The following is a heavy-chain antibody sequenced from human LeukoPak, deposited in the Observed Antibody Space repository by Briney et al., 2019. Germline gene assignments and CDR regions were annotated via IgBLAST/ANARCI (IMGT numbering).Heavy chain of an antibody. J-gene: IGHJ4*02. V-gene: IGHV3-23*01. CDR1: GFTFINYG. Sequence: GGSLRLSCAASGFTFINYGMSWVRQAPEKGLEWVSVISGSGGSTYYADSVKGRFTISRDKSKNTLDLQMNSLRAEDTAVYYCAKARYYDSSGPFDYWGQGTLVTVSS. CDR2: ISGSGGST. CDR3: AKARYYDSSGPFDY. D-gene: IGHD3-22*01.